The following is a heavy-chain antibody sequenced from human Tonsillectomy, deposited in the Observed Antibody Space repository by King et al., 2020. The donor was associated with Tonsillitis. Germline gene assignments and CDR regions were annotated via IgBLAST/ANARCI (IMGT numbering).Heavy chain of an antibody. D-gene: IGHD3-9*01. CDR2: ISGSGGCT. V-gene: IGHV3-23*04. CDR1: GFTFSSYA. Sequence: VQLVEAGGGLVQPGGALRLSCAASGFTFSSYAMSWVRQAPGKGLEWVSAISGSGGCTKYVDSVKGRFTISRDNSKNTLYLQMNSLRAEDTAVYYCAKGPLLTGSRGYYYGMDVWGQGTTVTVSS. J-gene: IGHJ6*02. CDR3: AKGPLLTGSRGYYYGMDV.